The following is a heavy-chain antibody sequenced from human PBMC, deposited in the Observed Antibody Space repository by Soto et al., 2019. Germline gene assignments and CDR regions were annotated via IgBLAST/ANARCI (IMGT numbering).Heavy chain of an antibody. D-gene: IGHD6-19*01. Sequence: SETLSLTCTVPGGSISSYYWSWIRQPPGKGLEWIGYIYYSGSTNYNPSLKSRVTISVDTSKNQFSLKLSSVTAADTAVYYCARVIYSSGWYFDYWGQGTLVTVSS. V-gene: IGHV4-59*01. CDR3: ARVIYSSGWYFDY. J-gene: IGHJ4*02. CDR1: GGSISSYY. CDR2: IYYSGST.